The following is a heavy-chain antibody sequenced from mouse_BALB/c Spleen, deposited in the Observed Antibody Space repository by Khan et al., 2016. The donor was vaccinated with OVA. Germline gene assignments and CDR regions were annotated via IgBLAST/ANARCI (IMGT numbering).Heavy chain of an antibody. V-gene: IGHV5-15*02. CDR3: IRGYYYAMDD. CDR1: GFTFSDYG. CDR2: ISSLAYSI. Sequence: EVELVESGGGLVQPGGSRKLSCAASGFTFSDYGMAWVRQAPGKGPEWVAFISSLAYSIYYADTVTGRFTISRENAKNTLYLEMNSLRSEDTTIYYCIRGYYYAMDDWGQGTSVTVSS. J-gene: IGHJ4*01.